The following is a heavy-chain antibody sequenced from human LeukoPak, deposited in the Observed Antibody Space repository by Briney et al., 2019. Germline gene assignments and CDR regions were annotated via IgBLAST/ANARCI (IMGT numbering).Heavy chain of an antibody. D-gene: IGHD6-19*01. Sequence: SETLSLTCAVYGGSFSGYYWSWIRQPPGKGLEWIGEINHSGSTNYNPSLKSRVTISVDTSKNQFSLKLSPVTAADTAVYYCAREFAVAGTWFDPWGQGTLVTVSS. CDR2: INHSGST. V-gene: IGHV4-34*01. CDR1: GGSFSGYY. J-gene: IGHJ5*02. CDR3: AREFAVAGTWFDP.